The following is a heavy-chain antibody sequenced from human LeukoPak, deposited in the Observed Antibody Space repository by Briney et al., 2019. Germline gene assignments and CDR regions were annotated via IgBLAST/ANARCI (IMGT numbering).Heavy chain of an antibody. CDR3: AKDKGWGYSTYDFYGMDV. Sequence: GGSLRLSCAASGFTFSSYSMNWVRQAPGKGLEWVASINSNGSEGYYADVVKGRFTISRDNAKNSLYLQINSLRAEDTAVYYCAKDKGWGYSTYDFYGMDVWGQGTTVTVSS. CDR1: GFTFSSYS. V-gene: IGHV3-7*03. CDR2: INSNGSEG. D-gene: IGHD1-26*01. J-gene: IGHJ6*02.